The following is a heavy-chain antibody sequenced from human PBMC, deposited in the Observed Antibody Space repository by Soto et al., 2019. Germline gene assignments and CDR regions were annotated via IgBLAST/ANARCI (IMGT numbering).Heavy chain of an antibody. CDR3: AKNLRMMGNYGMDV. J-gene: IGHJ6*02. Sequence: QVQLVESGGGVVQPGRSRRLSCAPSGFPFSGFDMHWVRQAPGKGLEGVAVISYDGSNNYHADSVKGRFTISRDNSKNALYLQMNSLRAEDTAVYYCAKNLRMMGNYGMDVWGQGTTVTVSS. CDR2: ISYDGSNN. D-gene: IGHD3-16*01. V-gene: IGHV3-30*18. CDR1: GFPFSGFD.